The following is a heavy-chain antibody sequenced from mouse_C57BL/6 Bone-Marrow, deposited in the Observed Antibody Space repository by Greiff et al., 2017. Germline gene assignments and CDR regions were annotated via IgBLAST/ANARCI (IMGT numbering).Heavy chain of an antibody. D-gene: IGHD1-1*01. J-gene: IGHJ3*01. CDR3: ATPYYYGSSYQFAY. Sequence: VQLQQSGAELARPGASVKLSCKASGYTFTSYGISWVKQRTGQGLEWIGEIYPRSGNTYYNVKFKGKATLTADKSSSTAYMELRSLTSEDSAVYFCATPYYYGSSYQFAYWGQVTLVTVSA. CDR2: IYPRSGNT. CDR1: GYTFTSYG. V-gene: IGHV1-81*01.